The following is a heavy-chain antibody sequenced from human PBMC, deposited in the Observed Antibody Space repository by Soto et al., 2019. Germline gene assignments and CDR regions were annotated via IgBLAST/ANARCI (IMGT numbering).Heavy chain of an antibody. J-gene: IGHJ3*02. CDR3: ARAEDGPNDAFDI. D-gene: IGHD2-15*01. CDR1: GFTFGSYA. V-gene: IGHV3-30-3*01. CDR2: ISYDGSNK. Sequence: GGSLRLSCAASGFTFGSYAVRWVRQAPGKGLEWVAVISYDGSNKYYADSVKGRFTISRDNSKNTLYLQMNSLRAEDTAVYYCARAEDGPNDAFDIWGQGTMVTVSS.